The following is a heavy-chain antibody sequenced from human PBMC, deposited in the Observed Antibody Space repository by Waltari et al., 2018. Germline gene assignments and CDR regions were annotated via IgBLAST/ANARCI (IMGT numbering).Heavy chain of an antibody. CDR1: GGSISSSNW. CDR3: ARVTDGSGWDYYYGMDV. D-gene: IGHD6-25*01. CDR2: IYHSGRT. Sequence: QVQLQESGPGLVKPSGTLSLTCAVSGGSISSSNWWSWVRQPPGKGLEWIGRIYHSGRTYSNPSLKSRGTIPVDTAKNQLSLKLGSVTAADTAVYYCARVTDGSGWDYYYGMDVWGQGTTVTVSS. V-gene: IGHV4-4*02. J-gene: IGHJ6*02.